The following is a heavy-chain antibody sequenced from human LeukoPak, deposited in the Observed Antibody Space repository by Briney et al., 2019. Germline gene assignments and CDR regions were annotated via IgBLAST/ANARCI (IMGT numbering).Heavy chain of an antibody. V-gene: IGHV3-69-1*01. J-gene: IGHJ4*02. CDR2: IGSSGAI. Sequence: NPGGSLRLSCAASGFTFSDYYMNWVRQPPGKGLEWISYIGSSGAIYYADSVKGRFTISRDNAKESLYLQMNSLRGEDTAVYYCARQFAYWGQGTLVTVSS. CDR3: ARQFAY. CDR1: GFTFSDYY.